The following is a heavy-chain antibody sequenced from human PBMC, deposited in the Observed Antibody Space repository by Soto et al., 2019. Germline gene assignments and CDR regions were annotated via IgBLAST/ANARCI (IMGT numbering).Heavy chain of an antibody. Sequence: QVQLVESGGAVVKLGGSLRLSCAASGFPFSSYAMPWARQAPGKGLGWVAVLSYDGSNKYYADSVKGRFTISRDNSKNTLYLQMNSLRAEDTAVYYCARDRGCSGGSCYYIDYWGQGTLVTVSS. D-gene: IGHD2-15*01. V-gene: IGHV3-30-3*01. CDR2: LSYDGSNK. J-gene: IGHJ4*02. CDR3: ARDRGCSGGSCYYIDY. CDR1: GFPFSSYA.